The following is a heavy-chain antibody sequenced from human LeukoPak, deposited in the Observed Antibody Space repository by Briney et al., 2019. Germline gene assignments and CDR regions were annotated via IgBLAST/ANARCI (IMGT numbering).Heavy chain of an antibody. CDR3: ARAYTYARY. Sequence: GGSLRLSCAASGFAFGSFSMGWVRQAPGKRLEWLAYIKEDGIEQFFVDSVRGRFTNSRDDAKNSLYLQMNSLGADDTAVYYCARAYTYARYWGQGTLVTVSS. V-gene: IGHV3-7*01. CDR2: IKEDGIEQ. J-gene: IGHJ4*02. D-gene: IGHD5-18*01. CDR1: GFAFGSFS.